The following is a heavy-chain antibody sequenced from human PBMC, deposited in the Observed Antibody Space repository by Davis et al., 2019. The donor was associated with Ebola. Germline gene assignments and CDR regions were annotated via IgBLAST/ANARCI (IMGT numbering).Heavy chain of an antibody. J-gene: IGHJ6*04. Sequence: GESLKISCKGSGYRFNNDWIGWVRQMPGKGLEWMGIIYPDDSDTRYSPSFQGQVTISADKSTSTAYLQWSSLKASDTATYYCARHKTSYGPGGMDVWGKGTAVTVSS. V-gene: IGHV5-51*01. D-gene: IGHD5-18*01. CDR2: IYPDDSDT. CDR3: ARHKTSYGPGGMDV. CDR1: GYRFNNDW.